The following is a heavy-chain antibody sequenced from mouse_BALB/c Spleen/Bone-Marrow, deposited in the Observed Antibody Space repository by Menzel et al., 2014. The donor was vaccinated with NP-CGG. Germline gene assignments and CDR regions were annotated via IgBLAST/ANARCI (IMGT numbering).Heavy chain of an antibody. CDR3: TREGDSPFAY. D-gene: IGHD2-13*01. Sequence: VQLQQSGAELVKPGASVKLSCKASGYTFTSYYMYWVKQRPGQGLEWIGEINPSNGGTNFNEKFKSKATLTVDKSSSTAYMQLSSLTSENSAVYYCTREGDSPFAYWGQGTLVTDSP. J-gene: IGHJ3*01. CDR2: INPSNGGT. CDR1: GYTFTSYY. V-gene: IGHV1S81*02.